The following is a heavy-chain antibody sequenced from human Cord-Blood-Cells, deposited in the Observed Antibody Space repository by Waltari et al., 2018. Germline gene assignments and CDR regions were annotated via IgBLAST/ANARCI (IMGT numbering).Heavy chain of an antibody. CDR3: AREGDCSSTSCYAFYI. Sequence: QVPLVQSGAAVKKPGSSLKVSCKASVGTFSSYAISWLRQAPGQGLEWMGRISPILGISNYAQKFQGRVTITADKSTSTVYMELSSLRSEDTAVYYCAREGDCSSTSCYAFYIWGQGTMVTVSS. CDR1: VGTFSSYA. D-gene: IGHD2-2*01. V-gene: IGHV1-69*09. CDR2: ISPILGIS. J-gene: IGHJ3*02.